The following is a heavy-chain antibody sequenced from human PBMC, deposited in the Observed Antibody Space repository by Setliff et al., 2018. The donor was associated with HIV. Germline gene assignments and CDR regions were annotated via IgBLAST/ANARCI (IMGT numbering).Heavy chain of an antibody. CDR1: GYTFTDYY. V-gene: IGHV1-2*02. CDR2: IYPNTGGT. CDR3: ARHGEGSAYFDY. D-gene: IGHD3-3*01. Sequence: ASVKVSCKASGYTFTDYYIHWVRQAPGQGLEWIGWIYPNTGGTNYAQKFQGRVTMTRDTSIRTAYMELRMLTSDDTAMYYCARHGEGSAYFDYWGQGTLVTVSS. J-gene: IGHJ4*02.